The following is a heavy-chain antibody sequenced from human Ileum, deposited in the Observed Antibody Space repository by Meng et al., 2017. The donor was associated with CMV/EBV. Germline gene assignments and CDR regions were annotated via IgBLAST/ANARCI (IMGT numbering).Heavy chain of an antibody. CDR2: INHSGST. J-gene: IGHJ4*02. CDR1: GGSFSDFY. V-gene: IGHV4-34*01. Sequence: GSLRLSCAVYGGSFSDFYWSWIRQPPGKGLEWIGEINHSGSTNYNPSLKSRVNISVDTSKNHFSLNLRSVTAADTAVYYCARAGNRRLNLIDYWGQGTLVTVSS. D-gene: IGHD1/OR15-1a*01. CDR3: ARAGNRRLNLIDY.